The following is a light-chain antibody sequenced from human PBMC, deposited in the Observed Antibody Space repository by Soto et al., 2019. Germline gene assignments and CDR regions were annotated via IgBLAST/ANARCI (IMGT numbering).Light chain of an antibody. CDR1: SSNIGAGYD. V-gene: IGLV1-40*01. J-gene: IGLJ1*01. Sequence: QSALTQPPSVSGAPGQRVTISCTGSSSNIGAGYDVHWYQQVPGTAPKLLIYGNSNRPSGVPDRFSGSKSGTSASLAITGLQAEDEADYYCQSFGSSLSGYVFGTGTKVTVL. CDR2: GNS. CDR3: QSFGSSLSGYV.